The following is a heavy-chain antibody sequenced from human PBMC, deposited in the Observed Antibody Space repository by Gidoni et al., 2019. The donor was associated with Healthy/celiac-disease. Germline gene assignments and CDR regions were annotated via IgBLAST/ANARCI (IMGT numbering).Heavy chain of an antibody. CDR3: ARDQRSGAVPAAIGLDY. CDR2: ISSSSSYI. Sequence: EVQLVESGGGLVKPGGSLSLSCAASVFTFSTYTMNWVRQAPGKGLEWVSSISSSSSYIYYADSVKGRFTISRDNAKNSLYLQMNSLRAEDTAVYYCARDQRSGAVPAAIGLDYWGQGTLVTVSS. V-gene: IGHV3-21*01. CDR1: VFTFSTYT. D-gene: IGHD2-2*02. J-gene: IGHJ4*02.